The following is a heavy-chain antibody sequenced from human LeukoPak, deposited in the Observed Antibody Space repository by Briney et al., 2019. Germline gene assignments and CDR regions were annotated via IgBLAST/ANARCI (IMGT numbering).Heavy chain of an antibody. D-gene: IGHD2-2*02. CDR2: INPNSGGT. CDR3: AREGPAAIQAFDI. CDR1: GYTFTGYY. V-gene: IGHV1-2*02. J-gene: IGHJ3*02. Sequence: ASVKVSCKASGYTFTGYYMHWVRQAPGQGLEWMGWINPNSGGTNYAQKFQGRVTITRDTSISTAYMELSRLRSDDTAVYYCAREGPAAIQAFDIWGQGTMVTVSS.